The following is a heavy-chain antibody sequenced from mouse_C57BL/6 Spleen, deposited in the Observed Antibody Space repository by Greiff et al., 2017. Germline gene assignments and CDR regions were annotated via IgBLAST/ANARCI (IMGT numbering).Heavy chain of an antibody. V-gene: IGHV5-6*02. CDR3: ARRSDYDDFAY. CDR1: GFTFSSYG. D-gene: IGHD2-4*01. CDR2: ISRGGSYT. J-gene: IGHJ3*01. Sequence: DVMLVESGGDLVKPGGSLKLSCAASGFTFSSYGMSWVRQTPDKRLEWVATISRGGSYTYYPDSVKGRFTISRDNAKNTLYLQMSSLKSEDTAMYYCARRSDYDDFAYWGQGTLVTVSA.